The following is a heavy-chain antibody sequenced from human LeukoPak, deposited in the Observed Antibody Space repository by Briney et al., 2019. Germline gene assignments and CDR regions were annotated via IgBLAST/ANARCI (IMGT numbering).Heavy chain of an antibody. Sequence: SETLSLTCIVSGGSISSSIYYWAWVRQPPGKGLEWIGTVFYNGATQYSPSLRSRVTISIDTSTNQFSLKLTSVTAADTAVYYCARGRAGYGRNSNWFDPWGQGTLVTVSS. D-gene: IGHD5-18*01. CDR1: GGSISSSIYY. CDR3: ARGRAGYGRNSNWFDP. V-gene: IGHV4-39*07. J-gene: IGHJ5*02. CDR2: VFYNGAT.